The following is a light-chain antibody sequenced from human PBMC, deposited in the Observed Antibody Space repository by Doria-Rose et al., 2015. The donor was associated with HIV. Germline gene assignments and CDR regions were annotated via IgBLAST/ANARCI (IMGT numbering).Light chain of an antibody. J-gene: IGKJ1*01. Sequence: EIVLTQSPGTLSLYPGERATTSCMARTSFSITYLAWYQQKPGQAPSLHIYDGSTRATGIPDRFSASGSGTDFTLTINRLEPEDFALYYCHQYGTSWTFGQGTKVEI. CDR3: HQYGTSWT. V-gene: IGKV3-20*01. CDR2: DGS. CDR1: TSFSITY.